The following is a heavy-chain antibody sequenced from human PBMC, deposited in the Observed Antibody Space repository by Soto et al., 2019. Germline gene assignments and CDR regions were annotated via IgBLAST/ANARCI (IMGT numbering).Heavy chain of an antibody. CDR3: ARLVKDYDFWSGPRGAFYYYYGMDV. CDR1: GYSFTSYW. D-gene: IGHD3-3*01. Sequence: PGESLKISCKGSGYSFTSYWIGWVRQMPGKGLEWMGIIYPGDSDTRYSPSFQGQVTISADKSISTAYLQWGSLKASDTAMYYCARLVKDYDFWSGPRGAFYYYYGMDVWGQGTTVTVSS. J-gene: IGHJ6*02. CDR2: IYPGDSDT. V-gene: IGHV5-51*01.